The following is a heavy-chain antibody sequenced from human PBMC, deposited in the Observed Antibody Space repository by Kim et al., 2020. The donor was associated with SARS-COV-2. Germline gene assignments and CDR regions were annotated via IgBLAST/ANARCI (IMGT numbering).Heavy chain of an antibody. CDR2: ISSNSGRT. CDR3: ARPFRDSSRYYNNFDY. CDR1: GFTFSDYY. J-gene: IGHJ4*02. Sequence: GGSLRLSCAGTGFTFSDYYMNWIRQAPGKGLEWISYISSNSGRTHYADSVKGRFTISRDNAQNSLYLQMNSLRAEDTAVYYCARPFRDSSRYYNNFDYWGQGTLVTVSS. D-gene: IGHD3-22*01. V-gene: IGHV3-11*06.